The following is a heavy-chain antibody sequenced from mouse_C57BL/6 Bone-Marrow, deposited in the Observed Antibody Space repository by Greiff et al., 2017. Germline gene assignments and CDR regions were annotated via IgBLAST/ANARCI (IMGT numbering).Heavy chain of an antibody. V-gene: IGHV3-6*01. CDR2: ISYDGSN. CDR1: GYSITSGYY. J-gene: IGHJ2*01. CDR3: ASEGADY. Sequence: EVKLMESGPGLVKPSQSLSLTCSVTGYSITSGYYWNWIRQFPGNKLEWMGYISYDGSNNYNPSLKNRISITRDTSKNQFFLKLNSVTTEDTATYYCASEGADYWGQGTTLTVSS.